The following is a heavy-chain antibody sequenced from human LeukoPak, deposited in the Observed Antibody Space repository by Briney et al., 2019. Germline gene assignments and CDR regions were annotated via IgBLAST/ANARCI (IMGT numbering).Heavy chain of an antibody. CDR3: AASRPGGGSVRIPHY. CDR2: MNPNSGNT. J-gene: IGHJ4*02. CDR1: GYTFTSYD. D-gene: IGHD1-14*01. V-gene: IGHV1-8*01. Sequence: ASVKVSCKASGYTFTSYDINWVRQATGQGLEWMGWMNPNSGNTGYAQKFQGRVTMTRNTSISTAYMELSSLRSEDTALYYCAASRPGGGSVRIPHYWGQGTLVTVSS.